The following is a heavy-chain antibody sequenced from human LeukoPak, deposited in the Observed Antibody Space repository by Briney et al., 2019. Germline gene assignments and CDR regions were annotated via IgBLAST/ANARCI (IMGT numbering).Heavy chain of an antibody. V-gene: IGHV3-21*01. Sequence: PGRSLRLSCAASGFSFSSYDIHWVRQSPGKGLEWVSSISTSSSYIYYADSVKGRFTISRDNAKNSLYLQMNSLRAEDTAVYYCAGGWFGDAFEIWGQGTMVTVSS. D-gene: IGHD3-10*01. CDR3: AGGWFGDAFEI. CDR1: GFSFSSYD. J-gene: IGHJ3*02. CDR2: ISTSSSYI.